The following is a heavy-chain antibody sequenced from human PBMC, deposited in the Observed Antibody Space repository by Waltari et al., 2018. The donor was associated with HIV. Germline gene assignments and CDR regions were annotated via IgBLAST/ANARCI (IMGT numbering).Heavy chain of an antibody. V-gene: IGHV3-33*01. CDR1: GFTFSSYG. D-gene: IGHD5-18*01. Sequence: QVQLVESGGGVVQPGRSLRLSCAASGFTFSSYGLPWARQAPGKGLEWVAVIWYDGSNKYYADSVKGRFTISRDNSKNTLYLQMNSLRAEDTAVYYCAREPHITYGYSHYFDYWGQGTLVTVSS. J-gene: IGHJ4*02. CDR3: AREPHITYGYSHYFDY. CDR2: IWYDGSNK.